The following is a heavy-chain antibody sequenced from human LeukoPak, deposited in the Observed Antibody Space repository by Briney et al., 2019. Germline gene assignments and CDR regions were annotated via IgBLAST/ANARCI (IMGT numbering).Heavy chain of an antibody. Sequence: SGPTLVKPTQTLTLTCIFSGFSLNTSGVGVGWIRQPPGKALEWLALIYWDDDERYSPSLKSRLTITKDTSKNQVVLTMTNMDPVDTATYYCAHTGDNSYIRYDSSGYYGMENAFDIWGQGTMVTVSS. CDR3: AHTGDNSYIRYDSSGYYGMENAFDI. V-gene: IGHV2-5*02. D-gene: IGHD3-22*01. J-gene: IGHJ3*02. CDR2: IYWDDDE. CDR1: GFSLNTSGVG.